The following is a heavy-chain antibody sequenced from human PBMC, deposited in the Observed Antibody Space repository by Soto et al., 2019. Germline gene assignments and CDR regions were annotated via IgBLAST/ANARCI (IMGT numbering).Heavy chain of an antibody. CDR2: IYSSGNS. J-gene: IGHJ4*02. D-gene: IGHD3-9*01. CDR1: GASISRDDYY. CDR3: ASALTGDYVGFDY. Sequence: QVQLQESGPGLVKPSQTLSLTCSVSGASISRDDYYWSWIRQHPGKGLEWIAYIYSSGNSYYNPSLSSRVAISLDTSKNQFSLRLSSVTAADTGVHYCASALTGDYVGFDYWGQGTPATVSS. V-gene: IGHV4-31*03.